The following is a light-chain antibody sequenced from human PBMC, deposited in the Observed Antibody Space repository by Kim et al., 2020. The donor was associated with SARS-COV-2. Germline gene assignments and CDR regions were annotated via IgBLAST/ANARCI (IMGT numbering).Light chain of an antibody. CDR1: SLRSYY. J-gene: IGLJ2*01. CDR3: QSRDSGGNVV. Sequence: SSELTQDPAVSVALGQTVRITCQGDSLRSYYATWYQQKPRQAPVLVIYGRNSRPSGVPDRFSGSTSGNTASLTISGAQAEDEADFYCQSRDSGGNVVFGGETKLTVL. CDR2: GRN. V-gene: IGLV3-19*01.